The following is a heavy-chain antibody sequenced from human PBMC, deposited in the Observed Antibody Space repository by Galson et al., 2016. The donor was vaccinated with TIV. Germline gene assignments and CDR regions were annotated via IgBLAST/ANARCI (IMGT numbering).Heavy chain of an antibody. CDR1: EFSLSSSGVG. CDR3: ARYFYGSGSSSHFDY. D-gene: IGHD3-10*01. CDR2: IYYNNEK. V-gene: IGHV2-5*01. J-gene: IGHJ4*02. Sequence: PALVKPPQTLTLTCTFSEFSLSSSGVGVGWIRQPPGKALEWLALIYYNNEKRYSPSLNNRLTITRDTSKNQAVLTMTNMGAGDTGTYYCARYFYGSGSSSHFDYWGQGTLVTVSS.